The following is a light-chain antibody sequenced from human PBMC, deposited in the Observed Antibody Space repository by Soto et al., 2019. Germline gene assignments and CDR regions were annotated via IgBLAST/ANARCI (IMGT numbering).Light chain of an antibody. CDR3: AAWDDSLNAGV. CDR2: SNN. V-gene: IGLV1-44*01. J-gene: IGLJ3*02. CDR1: SSNIGSNT. Sequence: QSVLTQPPSASGTPGQRGTISCSGSSSNIGSNTVNWYQQLPGTAPKLLIYSNNQRPSGVPDRFSGSKSGTSASLAISGLQSEDEADYYCAAWDDSLNAGVFGGGTKLTVL.